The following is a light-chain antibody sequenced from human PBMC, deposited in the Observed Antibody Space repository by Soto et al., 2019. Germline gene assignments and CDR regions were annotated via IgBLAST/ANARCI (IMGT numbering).Light chain of an antibody. J-gene: IGKJ5*01. Sequence: EIVFTQSPGTLSLSPGERATLSCRASQSVGSYLAWYQQKPGQAPRLLIYDASNRATGSPARFSGSGSGTDFTLTISSLEPEDFAVYYCQQRSNWPPITFGQGTRLEIK. CDR3: QQRSNWPPIT. V-gene: IGKV3-11*01. CDR1: QSVGSY. CDR2: DAS.